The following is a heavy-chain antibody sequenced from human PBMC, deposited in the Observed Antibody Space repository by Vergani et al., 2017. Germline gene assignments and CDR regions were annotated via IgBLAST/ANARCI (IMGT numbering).Heavy chain of an antibody. J-gene: IGHJ4*02. CDR2: SYYSGST. V-gene: IGHV4-39*01. Sequence: QLQLQESGPGLVKPSETLSLTCTVSGGSISSNSCYWVWIRQPPGKGLEWIGTSYYSGSTYYNPSLKSRVTISVDTSKNQLSLKLSSVTAADTAVYYCARILYGRYYFDYWGQGTLVTVSS. CDR1: GGSISSNSCY. CDR3: ARILYGRYYFDY. D-gene: IGHD2/OR15-2a*01.